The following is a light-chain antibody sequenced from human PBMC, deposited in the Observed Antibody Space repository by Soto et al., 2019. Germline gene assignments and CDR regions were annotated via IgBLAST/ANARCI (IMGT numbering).Light chain of an antibody. Sequence: QSVLTQPASVSGSPGQSITISCTGTSSDVGGYNYDSWYQQHPGKAPKLMIYDVSNRPSGVSNRFSGSKSGNTASLTISGLQAEDEADYYCSSYTSSNTRVVFGGGTKVTVL. J-gene: IGLJ2*01. CDR3: SSYTSSNTRVV. CDR1: SSDVGGYNY. V-gene: IGLV2-14*01. CDR2: DVS.